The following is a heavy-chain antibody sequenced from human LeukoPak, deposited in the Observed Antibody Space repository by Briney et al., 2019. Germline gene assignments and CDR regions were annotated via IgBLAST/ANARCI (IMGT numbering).Heavy chain of an antibody. V-gene: IGHV3-9*01. CDR3: AKDKIGRFGGSARTAFDY. D-gene: IGHD1-26*01. CDR2: ISWNSGSV. J-gene: IGHJ4*02. Sequence: PGGSLRLSCAASGFTFDDYAMHWVRQAPGKGLEWVSGISWNSGSVGYADSVKGRFTISRDNTKNSLFLQMNSLRAEDTAFCYCAKDKIGRFGGSARTAFDYWGQGTLVTVSS. CDR1: GFTFDDYA.